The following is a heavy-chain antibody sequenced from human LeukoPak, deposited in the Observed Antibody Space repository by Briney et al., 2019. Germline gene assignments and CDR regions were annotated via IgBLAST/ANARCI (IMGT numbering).Heavy chain of an antibody. D-gene: IGHD3-3*01. V-gene: IGHV3-30*03. J-gene: IGHJ4*02. CDR2: ISYDGSNK. CDR1: GFTFSSYG. CDR3: VTPSYGFWSSHHY. Sequence: GGSLRLSCAASGFTFSSYGMHWVRQAPGKGLEWVAVISYDGSNKYYADSVKGRFTISRDNSKNTLYLQMNSLRAEDTAVYYCVTPSYGFWSSHHYWGQGTLVTVSS.